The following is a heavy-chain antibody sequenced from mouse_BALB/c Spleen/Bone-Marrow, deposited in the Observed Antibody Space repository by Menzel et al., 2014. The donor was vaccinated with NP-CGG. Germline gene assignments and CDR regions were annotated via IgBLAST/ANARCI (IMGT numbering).Heavy chain of an antibody. J-gene: IGHJ2*01. V-gene: IGHV1-82*01. CDR2: IYPGDGDT. CDR3: VRGGNYRFDY. CDR1: GYAFSSSW. Sequence: QVQLQQSGPELVKPGASVKISCKASGYAFSSSWMNWVKQRPGQGHEWIGRIYPGDGDTNYNGKFKGKATLTADKSSSTAYMQLSSLTSVDSAVYFCVRGGNYRFDYWGQGTTLTVPS. D-gene: IGHD2-1*01.